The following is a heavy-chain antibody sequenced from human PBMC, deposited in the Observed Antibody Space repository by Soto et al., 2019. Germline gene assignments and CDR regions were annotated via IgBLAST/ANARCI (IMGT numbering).Heavy chain of an antibody. CDR3: ARGDGSGSHRSYYFDY. V-gene: IGHV1-46*01. J-gene: IGHJ4*02. Sequence: WAAVKVSCKASGYTFTSYYMHWVRQAPGQGLEWMGIINPSGGSTSYAQKFQGRVTMTRDTSTSTVYMELSSLRSEDTAVYYCARGDGSGSHRSYYFDYWGQGTLVTVSS. CDR1: GYTFTSYY. D-gene: IGHD3-10*01. CDR2: INPSGGST.